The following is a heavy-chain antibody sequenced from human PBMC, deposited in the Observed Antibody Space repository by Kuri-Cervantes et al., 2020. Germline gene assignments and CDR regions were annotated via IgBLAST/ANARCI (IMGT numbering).Heavy chain of an antibody. CDR3: ARIGTGYKFRFDP. CDR1: GFTFSSYG. Sequence: SLKISCAASGFTFSSYGMHWVRQAPGKGLEWVSGISWNSGSIGYADSVKGRFTISRDNAKNSLYLQMNSLRAEDTAVYYCARIGTGYKFRFDPWGQGTLVTVSS. D-gene: IGHD3-9*01. CDR2: ISWNSGSI. J-gene: IGHJ5*02. V-gene: IGHV3-9*01.